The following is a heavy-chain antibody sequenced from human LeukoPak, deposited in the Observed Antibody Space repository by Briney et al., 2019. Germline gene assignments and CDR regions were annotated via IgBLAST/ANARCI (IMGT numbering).Heavy chain of an antibody. Sequence: SETLSLTCTVSGGSINSGSYYWSWIRQPAGKGLEWIGRIYTSGSTNYNPSLKSRVTISVDTSKNQFSLKLSSVTAADPAVYYCARFSSSAFDIWGQETMVTVSS. CDR3: ARFSSSAFDI. CDR2: IYTSGST. J-gene: IGHJ3*02. CDR1: GGSINSGSYY. D-gene: IGHD6-6*01. V-gene: IGHV4-61*02.